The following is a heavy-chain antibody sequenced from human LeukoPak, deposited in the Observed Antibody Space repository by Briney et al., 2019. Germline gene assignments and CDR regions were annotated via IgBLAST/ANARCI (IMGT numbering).Heavy chain of an antibody. CDR1: GGTFSIYA. Sequence: ASVKVSCRASGGTFSIYAISWVRQAPGQGREWMGGIIPIFGTANYAQKFQGRVTITADESTSPAYMELSSLRSEDTAVYYCAREATMVRGVITPWAFDYWGQGTLVTVSS. D-gene: IGHD3-10*01. V-gene: IGHV1-69*13. J-gene: IGHJ4*02. CDR3: AREATMVRGVITPWAFDY. CDR2: IIPIFGTA.